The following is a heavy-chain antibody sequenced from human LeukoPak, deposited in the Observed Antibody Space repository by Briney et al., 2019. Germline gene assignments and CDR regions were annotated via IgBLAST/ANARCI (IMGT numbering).Heavy chain of an antibody. D-gene: IGHD3-9*01. CDR1: GYTFTSYD. V-gene: IGHV1-8*03. Sequence: ASVKVSCKASGYTFTSYDINWVRQATGQGLEWMGWMNPNSGNTGYAQKFQGRVTITRNTSISTAYMELSSLRSEDTAVYYCARSQYVRFFDWRAAFDIWGQGTMATVSS. J-gene: IGHJ3*02. CDR3: ARSQYVRFFDWRAAFDI. CDR2: MNPNSGNT.